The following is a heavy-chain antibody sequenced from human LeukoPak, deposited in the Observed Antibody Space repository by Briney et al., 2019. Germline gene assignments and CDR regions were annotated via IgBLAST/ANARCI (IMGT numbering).Heavy chain of an antibody. CDR2: INPSGGST. D-gene: IGHD5-18*01. Sequence: ASVKVSCRASGYTFTSYYMHWVRQAPGQGLEWMGIINPSGGSTSHAQKFQGRVTMTRDTSTSTVYMELSSLRSEDTAVYYCARDTAIENNWFDPWGQGTLVTVSS. CDR1: GYTFTSYY. J-gene: IGHJ5*02. V-gene: IGHV1-46*01. CDR3: ARDTAIENNWFDP.